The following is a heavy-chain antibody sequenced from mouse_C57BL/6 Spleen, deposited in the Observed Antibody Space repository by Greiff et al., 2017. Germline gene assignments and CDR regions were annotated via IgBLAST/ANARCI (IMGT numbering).Heavy chain of an antibody. V-gene: IGHV1-69*01. CDR2: IDPSDSYT. Sequence: QVQLQQPGAELVMPGASVKLSCKASGYTFTSYWMHWVKQRPGQGLEWIGEIDPSDSYTNYDQKFKGKSTLTVDQSSSTAYMQLSSLTSEDSAVYYCARKNYSNYPFAYWGQGTLVTVSA. CDR1: GYTFTSYW. D-gene: IGHD2-5*01. J-gene: IGHJ3*01. CDR3: ARKNYSNYPFAY.